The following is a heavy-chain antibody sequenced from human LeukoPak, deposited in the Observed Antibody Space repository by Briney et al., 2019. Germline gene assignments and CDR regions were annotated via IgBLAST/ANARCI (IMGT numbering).Heavy chain of an antibody. Sequence: PGGSLRLSCAASGFTFSSYDMHWVRQATGKGLEWVSAIGTAGDTYYPGSVKGRFTISRENAKNSLYLQMNSLRAGDTAVYYCARGGEKWTDYYGMDVWGQGTTVIVSS. CDR1: GFTFSSYD. CDR2: IGTAGDT. CDR3: ARGGEKWTDYYGMDV. J-gene: IGHJ6*02. V-gene: IGHV3-13*01. D-gene: IGHD3-16*01.